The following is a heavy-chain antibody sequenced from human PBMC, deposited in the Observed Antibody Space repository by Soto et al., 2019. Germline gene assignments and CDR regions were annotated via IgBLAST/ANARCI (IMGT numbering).Heavy chain of an antibody. CDR3: ATDRGKYIDFFDY. V-gene: IGHV6-1*01. J-gene: IGHJ4*02. Sequence: SQTLSLTCAISGDSVSSDSVAWNWIRQSTSRGLEWLGRTYYRTKWFNDYAVSVMSRITITPDTSRNQFSLQLTSVTPEDTAVYYCATDRGKYIDFFDYWGQGILVTV. D-gene: IGHD1-26*01. CDR1: GDSVSSDSVA. CDR2: TYYRTKWFN.